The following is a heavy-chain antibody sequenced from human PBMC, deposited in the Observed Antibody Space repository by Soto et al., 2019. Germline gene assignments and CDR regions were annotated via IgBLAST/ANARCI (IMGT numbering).Heavy chain of an antibody. CDR3: ARGVLMIGRLDV. CDR2: ISGSGGST. D-gene: IGHD3-10*02. J-gene: IGHJ6*02. Sequence: PVGSLRLSCAASGFTFSSYAMSWVRQAPGKGLEWVSAISGSGGSTYYAESVKGRFTISRDNSKNTLYLQMNSLRDEDTAVYYCARGVLMIGRLDVWGQGNTVAV. CDR1: GFTFSSYA. V-gene: IGHV3-23*01.